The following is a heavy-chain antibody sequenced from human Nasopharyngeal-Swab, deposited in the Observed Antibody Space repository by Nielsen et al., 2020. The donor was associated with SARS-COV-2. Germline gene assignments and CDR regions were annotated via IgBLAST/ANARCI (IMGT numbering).Heavy chain of an antibody. CDR2: ISSSSSYI. J-gene: IGHJ6*02. CDR3: ARGCVLTGPSCYYYGMDV. CDR1: GFTFSSYS. D-gene: IGHD3-9*01. V-gene: IGHV3-21*01. Sequence: GESLKISCAASGFTFSSYSMNWVRQAPGKGLERVSSISSSSSYIYYADSVKGRFTISRDNAKNSLYLQMNSLRAEDTAVYYCARGCVLTGPSCYYYGMDVWGQGTTVTVSS.